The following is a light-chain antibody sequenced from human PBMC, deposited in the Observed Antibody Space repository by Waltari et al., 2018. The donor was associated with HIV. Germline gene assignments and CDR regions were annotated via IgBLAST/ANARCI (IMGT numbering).Light chain of an antibody. J-gene: IGLJ3*02. CDR3: QSFETGTQV. CDR1: SGSIDSNY. V-gene: IGLV6-57*03. CDR2: DDD. Sequence: KFMLTQPHSMSESPGKTVTISCTRTSGSIDSNYVQWFQQRPGSAPTPVIFDDDRRPSGVPARFSGSIDKSSNSASLTISGLRPEDEADYYCQSFETGTQVFGGGTKLTVL.